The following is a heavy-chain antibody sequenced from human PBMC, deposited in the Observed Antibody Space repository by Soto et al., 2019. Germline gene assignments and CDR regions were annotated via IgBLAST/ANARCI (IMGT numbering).Heavy chain of an antibody. V-gene: IGHV3-30-3*01. CDR1: GFTFSSYA. Sequence: PGGSLRLSCAASGFTFSSYAMHWVRQAPGKGLEWVAVISYDGSNKYYADSVKGRFTISRDNSKNTLYLQMNSLRAEDTAVYYCARDSNYGDYDFYGMDVSGQGTTVTVYS. CDR2: ISYDGSNK. J-gene: IGHJ6*02. D-gene: IGHD4-17*01. CDR3: ARDSNYGDYDFYGMDV.